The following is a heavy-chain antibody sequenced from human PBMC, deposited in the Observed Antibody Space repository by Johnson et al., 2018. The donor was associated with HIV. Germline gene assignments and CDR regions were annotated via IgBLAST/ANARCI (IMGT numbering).Heavy chain of an antibody. CDR3: AKRGSGWPSDAFDI. J-gene: IGHJ3*02. V-gene: IGHV3-30*02. CDR2: VNQDGSAK. CDR1: GFTFSSYG. D-gene: IGHD6-19*01. Sequence: QMQLVESGGGVVQPGGSLRLSCAASGFTFSSYGMHWVRQAPGKGLEYVANVNQDGSAKYYADSVKGRFTISRDNSKNTLYLQMNSLRAEDTAVYYCAKRGSGWPSDAFDIWGQGTMVTVSS.